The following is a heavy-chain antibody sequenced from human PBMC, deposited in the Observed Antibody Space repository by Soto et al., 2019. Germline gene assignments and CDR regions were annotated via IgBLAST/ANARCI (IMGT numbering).Heavy chain of an antibody. CDR1: DYTFTSYG. CDR2: ISPYNGNT. D-gene: IGHD1-26*01. J-gene: IGHJ4*02. Sequence: QVQLVQSGAEVKKPGASVKVSCKASDYTFTSYGIRWVRQAPGQGLEWMGWISPYNGNTRYAQKLQGRLTMTTDTATSTAYMELRSLRSDDTAVYYCARDMRVIVGATTTDYWGQGTLVTVSS. V-gene: IGHV1-18*01. CDR3: ARDMRVIVGATTTDY.